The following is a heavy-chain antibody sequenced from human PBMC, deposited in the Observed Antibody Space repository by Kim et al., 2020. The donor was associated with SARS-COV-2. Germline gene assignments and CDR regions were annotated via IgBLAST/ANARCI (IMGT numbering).Heavy chain of an antibody. V-gene: IGHV5-51*01. D-gene: IGHD6-25*01. CDR2: IYPGDSDT. J-gene: IGHJ6*02. Sequence: GESLKISCKGSGYSFTSYWIGWVRQMPGKGLDWMGIIYPGDSDTRYSPSFQGQVTISADKSISTAYLQWSSLKASDTAMYYCARLGSIAANYYGMDVWGQGTTVTVSS. CDR1: GYSFTSYW. CDR3: ARLGSIAANYYGMDV.